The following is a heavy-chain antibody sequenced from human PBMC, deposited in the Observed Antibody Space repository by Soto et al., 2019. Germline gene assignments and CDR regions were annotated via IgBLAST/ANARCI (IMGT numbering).Heavy chain of an antibody. CDR2: ISWNSGSI. Sequence: PGGSLRLSCAASGFTFDDYAMHWVRQAPGKGLEWVSGISWNSGSIGYADSVKGRFTISRDNAKNSLYLQMNSLRAEDTALYYCAKEIVGAPGWFDPWGQGTPVTVSS. CDR1: GFTFDDYA. D-gene: IGHD1-26*01. CDR3: AKEIVGAPGWFDP. J-gene: IGHJ5*02. V-gene: IGHV3-9*01.